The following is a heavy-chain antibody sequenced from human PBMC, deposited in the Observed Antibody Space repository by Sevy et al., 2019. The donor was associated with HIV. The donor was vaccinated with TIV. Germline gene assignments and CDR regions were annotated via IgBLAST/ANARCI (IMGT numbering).Heavy chain of an antibody. J-gene: IGHJ4*02. Sequence: GGSLRLSCTASGFTFGDYCMSWVRQAPGKGLEWVAFLKSDVYGGTVDHAAAVRGRFVISRDDSKTIAYLQMNDLKTEDTGVYYCTRWKAAQSIFDYWGQGALVTVSS. CDR3: TRWKAAQSIFDY. V-gene: IGHV3-49*04. CDR2: LKSDVYGGTV. D-gene: IGHD6-13*01. CDR1: GFTFGDYC.